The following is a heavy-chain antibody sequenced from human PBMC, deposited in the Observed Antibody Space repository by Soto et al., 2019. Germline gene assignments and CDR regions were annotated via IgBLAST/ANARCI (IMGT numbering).Heavy chain of an antibody. Sequence: QVQLVESGGGVVQPGRSLRLSCAASGFTFSSYGMHWVRQAPGKGLEWVAVISYDGSNKYYADSVKGRFTISRDNSKNTLYLQMTSLRAEDTAVYYCAKDVGVVTDYYYYGMDVWGNGTTVTVSS. CDR3: AKDVGVVTDYYYYGMDV. CDR2: ISYDGSNK. CDR1: GFTFSSYG. V-gene: IGHV3-30*18. D-gene: IGHD2-21*02. J-gene: IGHJ6*04.